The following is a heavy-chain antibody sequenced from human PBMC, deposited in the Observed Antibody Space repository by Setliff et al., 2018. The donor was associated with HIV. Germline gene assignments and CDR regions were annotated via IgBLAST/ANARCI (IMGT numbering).Heavy chain of an antibody. Sequence: ASVKVSCKASGYRFTGFAIHWVRQAPGQRFEWMGWINAGTGNTKYPQKFQDRVTISRDIHANTAYVELSSLRSEDTAIYYCARSLREYSYGSPDYWGPGTLVTVSS. CDR2: INAGTGNT. CDR3: ARSLREYSYGSPDY. D-gene: IGHD5-18*01. CDR1: GYRFTGFA. V-gene: IGHV1-3*01. J-gene: IGHJ4*02.